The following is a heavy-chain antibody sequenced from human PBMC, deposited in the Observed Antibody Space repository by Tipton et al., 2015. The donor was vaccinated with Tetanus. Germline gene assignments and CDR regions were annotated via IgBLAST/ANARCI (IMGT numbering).Heavy chain of an antibody. CDR1: GGSISSYY. D-gene: IGHD5-12*01. V-gene: IGHV4-4*07. J-gene: IGHJ4*02. Sequence: TLSLTCTVSGGSISSYYWSWIRQPAGKGLEWIGRIYTSGSTNYDPSLKSRVTMSVDTSKNQFSLKLSSVTAADTAVYYCARGHSGYDLRAPHSDYWGQGTPVTVSS. CDR2: IYTSGST. CDR3: ARGHSGYDLRAPHSDY.